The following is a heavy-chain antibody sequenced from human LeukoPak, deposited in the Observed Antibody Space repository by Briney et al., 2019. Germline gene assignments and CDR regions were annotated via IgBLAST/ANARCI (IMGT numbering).Heavy chain of an antibody. Sequence: PGGSLRLSCAASGFTFSNYGMHWVRQAPGKGLEWVAVIWYDGSNKYYADSVKGRFTISRDNSKNTLYLQMNSLRAEDTAVYYCAREEETYYYDSSGYYPPDYWGQGTLVTVSS. J-gene: IGHJ4*02. D-gene: IGHD3-22*01. V-gene: IGHV3-33*01. CDR3: AREEETYYYDSSGYYPPDY. CDR1: GFTFSNYG. CDR2: IWYDGSNK.